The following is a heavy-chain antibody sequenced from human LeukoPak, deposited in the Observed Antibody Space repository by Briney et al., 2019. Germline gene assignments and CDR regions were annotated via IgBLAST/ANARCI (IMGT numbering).Heavy chain of an antibody. Sequence: GGSLRLSWAASGFTFDDYTMHWVRQAPGKGLEWVSLISWDGGSTYYADSVKGRFTISRDNSKNSLYLQMNSLRTEDTALYYCAKDSNGDTALDYWGQGTLVTVSS. CDR1: GFTFDDYT. D-gene: IGHD5-18*01. V-gene: IGHV3-43*01. CDR3: AKDSNGDTALDY. J-gene: IGHJ4*02. CDR2: ISWDGGST.